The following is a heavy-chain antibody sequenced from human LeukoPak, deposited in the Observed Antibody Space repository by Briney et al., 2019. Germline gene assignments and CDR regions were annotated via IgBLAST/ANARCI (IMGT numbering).Heavy chain of an antibody. CDR3: ARSHYSNRWTYNWFDP. J-gene: IGHJ5*02. CDR1: GYSFTTYW. Sequence: GESLKISCKGSGYSFTTYWVGWVRQMPGKGLEWMGIIYPGDSDTRYSPSFQGQVTISADKSISTAYLQWSSLKASDTAMYYCARSHYSNRWTYNWFDPWGQGTLVTVSS. CDR2: IYPGDSDT. D-gene: IGHD3-10*01. V-gene: IGHV5-51*01.